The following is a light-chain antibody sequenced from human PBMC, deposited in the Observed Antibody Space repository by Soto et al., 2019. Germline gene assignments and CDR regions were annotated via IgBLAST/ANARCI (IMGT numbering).Light chain of an antibody. CDR2: AAS. J-gene: IGKJ1*01. V-gene: IGKV1-8*01. CDR1: QGISSY. Sequence: AIRMTQSPSSFSASTGDRVTITCRASQGISSYLAWYQQKPGKAPKLLIYAASTLQSGVPSRFSGSGSGTDVTLTISCLQSEDFATYYCQQYYSYPWTFGQGTNVEIK. CDR3: QQYYSYPWT.